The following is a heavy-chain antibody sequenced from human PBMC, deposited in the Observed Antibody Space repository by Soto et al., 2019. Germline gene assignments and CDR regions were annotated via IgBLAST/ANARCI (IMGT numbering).Heavy chain of an antibody. Sequence: VAVISYDGSNKYYADSVKGRFTISRDNSKNTLYVQMNSLRAEDTAVYYCAREGFVWGCYRYSFDYWGQGTLVTVST. CDR3: AREGFVWGCYRYSFDY. D-gene: IGHD3-16*02. V-gene: IGHV3-30-3*01. CDR2: ISYDGSNK. J-gene: IGHJ4*02.